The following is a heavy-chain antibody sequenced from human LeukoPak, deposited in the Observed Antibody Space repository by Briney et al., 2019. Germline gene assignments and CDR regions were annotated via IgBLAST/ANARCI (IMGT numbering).Heavy chain of an antibody. CDR1: GFTVSSNY. CDR2: IYSGGST. Sequence: GGSLRLSCAASGFTVSSNYMSWVRQAPGKGLEWVSVIYSGGSTYYADSVKGRFTISRDNSKNTLYLQMNSLRAEDTAVYYCARALGMNDYGDYWGQGTLVTVSS. CDR3: ARALGMNDYGDY. J-gene: IGHJ4*02. D-gene: IGHD3-16*01. V-gene: IGHV3-53*01.